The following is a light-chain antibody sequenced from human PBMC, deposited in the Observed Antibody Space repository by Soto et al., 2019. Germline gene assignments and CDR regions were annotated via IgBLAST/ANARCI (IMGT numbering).Light chain of an antibody. Sequence: QSVLTQPPSASGSPGQSVTISCTGTSSDVGGYNYVSWYQQYPGRAPKLMIYEVTKRPSGVPDRFSGSKSGNTASLTVSGRQAEDEADDYCSSYAASNNFYFVFGGGTKLTVL. J-gene: IGLJ3*02. CDR2: EVT. CDR1: SSDVGGYNY. CDR3: SSYAASNNFYFV. V-gene: IGLV2-8*01.